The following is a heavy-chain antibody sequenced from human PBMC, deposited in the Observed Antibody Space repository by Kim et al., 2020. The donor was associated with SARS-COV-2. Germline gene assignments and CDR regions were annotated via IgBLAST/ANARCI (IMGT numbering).Heavy chain of an antibody. D-gene: IGHD2-21*01. CDR2: VFGADDST. V-gene: IGHV3-23*01. J-gene: IGHJ5*02. CDR1: GFIFRNYA. CDR3: AKMDRYQAWFSDGS. Sequence: WGSLRLSCAASGFIFRNYAMSWVRQAPGRGLEWVSIVFGADDSTNYIDSVKGRFSISRDNSKSMLYLQMNSLRDEDTAVYYCAKMDRYQAWFSDGSWGRGTLVTVSP.